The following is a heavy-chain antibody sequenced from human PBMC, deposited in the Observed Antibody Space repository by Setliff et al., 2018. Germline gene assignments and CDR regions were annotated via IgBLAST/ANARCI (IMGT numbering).Heavy chain of an antibody. D-gene: IGHD3-10*01. CDR2: FFYSGDT. V-gene: IGHV4-59*02. CDR1: GASVRSHY. CDR3: GRDRTYYGSGTDTRYFDY. Sequence: KASETLSLTCTVSGASVRSHYWSWIRQSPEKGLEWIGFFFYSGDTKSNPSLKSRVTMSVDTSKNQFSLKLNSVTAADTAVYYCGRDRTYYGSGTDTRYFDYWGQGTLVTVSS. J-gene: IGHJ4*02.